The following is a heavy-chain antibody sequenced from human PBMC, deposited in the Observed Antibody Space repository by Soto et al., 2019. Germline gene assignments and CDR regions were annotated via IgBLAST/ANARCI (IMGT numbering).Heavy chain of an antibody. CDR1: GFTFSSYA. V-gene: IGHV3-30-3*01. D-gene: IGHD3-3*01. CDR2: ISYDGSNK. CDR3: ARDVLRFLEWLFYYYGMDV. Sequence: GGSLRLSCAASGFTFSSYAMHWVRQAPGKGLEWVAVISYDGSNKYYADSVKGRFTISRDNSKNTLYLQMNSLRAEDTAVYYCARDVLRFLEWLFYYYGMDVWGQCTTVTVSS. J-gene: IGHJ6*02.